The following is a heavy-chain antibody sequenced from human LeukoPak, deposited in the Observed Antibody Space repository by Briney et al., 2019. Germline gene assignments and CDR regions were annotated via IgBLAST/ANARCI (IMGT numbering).Heavy chain of an antibody. CDR3: ARDQGITRGPFYYYGMDV. D-gene: IGHD3-3*01. J-gene: IGHJ6*02. Sequence: SVKVSCKASGGTFSSYAISWVRQAPGQGLEWMGRIIPILGIANYAQKFQGRVTITADKSTSTAYMELSSLRSEDTAVYYCARDQGITRGPFYYYGMDVWGQGTTVTVSS. CDR2: IIPILGIA. CDR1: GGTFSSYA. V-gene: IGHV1-69*04.